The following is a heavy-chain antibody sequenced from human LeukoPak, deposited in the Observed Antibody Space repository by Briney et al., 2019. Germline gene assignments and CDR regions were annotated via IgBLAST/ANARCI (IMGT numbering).Heavy chain of an antibody. D-gene: IGHD3-10*01. CDR1: GGSISSGGYY. J-gene: IGHJ4*02. CDR2: IYHSGST. CDR3: ARELWFGEDVDY. V-gene: IGHV4-30-2*01. Sequence: SETLSLTCTVSGGSISSGGYYWSWIRQPPGKGLEWIGYIYHSGSTYYNPSLKSRVTISVDTSKNQFSLKLSSVTAADTAVYYCARELWFGEDVDYWGQGTLVTVSS.